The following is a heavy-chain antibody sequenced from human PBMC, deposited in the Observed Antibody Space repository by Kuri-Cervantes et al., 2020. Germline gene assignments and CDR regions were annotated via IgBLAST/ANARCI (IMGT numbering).Heavy chain of an antibody. J-gene: IGHJ6*02. CDR1: GYTFTSYA. CDR2: SNAGNGNT. CDR3: AREMSGSYYEGPVYYYYGMDV. Sequence: ASVKVSCKASGYTFTSYAMHWVRQAPGQRLEWMGWSNAGNGNTKYSQEFQGRVTITRDTSASTAYMELSSLRSEDMAVYYCAREMSGSYYEGPVYYYYGMDVWGQGTTVTVSS. V-gene: IGHV1-3*02. D-gene: IGHD1-26*01.